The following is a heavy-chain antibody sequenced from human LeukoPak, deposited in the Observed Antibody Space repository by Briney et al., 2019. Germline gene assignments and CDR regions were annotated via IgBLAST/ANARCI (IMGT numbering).Heavy chain of an antibody. J-gene: IGHJ4*02. V-gene: IGHV3-7*01. CDR1: GFTVSSNY. CDR2: IKQDGSEK. Sequence: GGSLRLSCAASGFTVSSNYMSWVRQAPGKGLEWVANIKQDGSEKYYVDSVKGRFTISRDNAKNSLYLQMNSLRAEDTAVYYCARDGRYTGYGGGYWGQGTLVTVSS. CDR3: ARDGRYTGYGGGY. D-gene: IGHD5-12*01.